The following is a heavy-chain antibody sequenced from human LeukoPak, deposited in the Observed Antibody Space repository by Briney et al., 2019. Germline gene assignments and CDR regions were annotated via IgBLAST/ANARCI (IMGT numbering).Heavy chain of an antibody. CDR1: GGTFSSYA. CDR2: IIPIFGTA. V-gene: IGHV1-69*05. J-gene: IGHJ4*02. D-gene: IGHD6-19*01. Sequence: SVKVSCKASGGTFSSYAISWVRQAPGQGLEWMGRIIPIFGTANYAQKFQGRVTITTDESTSRAYIELSSLRSEDTAVYYCARDIAVAGTARGDYWGQGTLVTVSS. CDR3: ARDIAVAGTARGDY.